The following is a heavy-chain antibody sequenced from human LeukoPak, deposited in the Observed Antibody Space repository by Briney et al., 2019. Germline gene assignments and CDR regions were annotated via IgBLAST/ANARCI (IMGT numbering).Heavy chain of an antibody. CDR3: ARSLLLTRENDFDY. CDR2: ISRSSSYT. V-gene: IGHV3-11*06. Sequence: GGSLRLSCAASGFTFSDYYMSWIRQAPGKGLEWVSYISRSSSYTNYADSVTGRFTISRDNAKNSLYLQMNSLRAEDTAVCYCARSLLLTRENDFDYWGQGTPVTVSS. CDR1: GFTFSDYY. J-gene: IGHJ4*02. D-gene: IGHD3-10*01.